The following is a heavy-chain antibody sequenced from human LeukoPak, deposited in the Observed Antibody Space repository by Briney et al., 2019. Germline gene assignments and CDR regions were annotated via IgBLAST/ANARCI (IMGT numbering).Heavy chain of an antibody. Sequence: PGRSLRLSCVTSGFSFGDYTMHWVRQAPGKGLEWVSGITWNSDSIDYADSVRGRFTISRDNAENSLYLQMNSLKTEDMALYYCTKGTWGYAFDIWGQGTMVTVSS. CDR2: ITWNSDSI. J-gene: IGHJ3*02. V-gene: IGHV3-9*03. D-gene: IGHD7-27*01. CDR1: GFSFGDYT. CDR3: TKGTWGYAFDI.